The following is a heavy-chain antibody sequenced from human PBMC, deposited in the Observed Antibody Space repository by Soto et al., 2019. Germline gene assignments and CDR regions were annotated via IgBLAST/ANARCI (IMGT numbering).Heavy chain of an antibody. Sequence: SETLSLTCTVSGGSISSDASFWSWIRQLPGKGPEWIAFISYSGTTSYNPSLRSRVTISADTSKSQFSLNLSSVTAADTAVYYCARDRRVAAAGGSLGYWGQGTLVTVSS. CDR2: ISYSGTT. J-gene: IGHJ4*02. CDR3: ARDRRVAAAGGSLGY. D-gene: IGHD6-13*01. CDR1: GGSISSDASF. V-gene: IGHV4-31*03.